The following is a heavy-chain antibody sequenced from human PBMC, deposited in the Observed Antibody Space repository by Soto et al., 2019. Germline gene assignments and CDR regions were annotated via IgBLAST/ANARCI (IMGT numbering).Heavy chain of an antibody. V-gene: IGHV1-46*04. J-gene: IGHJ4*02. CDR1: GYTFTNYW. CDR2: INPSDGTT. D-gene: IGHD3-10*01. Sequence: QVQLEQSGAEVTEPGASVKVACKASGYTFTNYWMHWVRQAPGQGLDWMGIINPSDGTTTYAQKLQGRVTVTRDTSTNTVYMELNSLTSDDTAMYYCARGGRVSFYRYWGQGTLVTVSS. CDR3: ARGGRVSFYRY.